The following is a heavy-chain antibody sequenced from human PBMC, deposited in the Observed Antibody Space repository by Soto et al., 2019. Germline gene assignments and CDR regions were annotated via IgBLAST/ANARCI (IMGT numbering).Heavy chain of an antibody. CDR1: VYSFTNYW. CDR2: IYPGDSDT. J-gene: IGHJ4*02. D-gene: IGHD5-12*01. CDR3: VAYSGSSGRHFDY. V-gene: IGHV5-51*01. Sequence: ESLKISCKGSVYSFTNYWIGWVRQMPGKGLEWMGMIYPGDSDTRYSPSFQGQVTISADKSITTAYLQWSSLKASDTAMYYCVAYSGSSGRHFDYWGQGTLVTVSS.